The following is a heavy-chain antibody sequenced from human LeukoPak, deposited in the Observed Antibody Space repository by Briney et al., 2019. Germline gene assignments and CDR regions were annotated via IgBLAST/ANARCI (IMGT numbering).Heavy chain of an antibody. CDR3: ARGKIAAADWFDP. V-gene: IGHV1-3*01. CDR2: INAGNGNT. J-gene: IGHJ5*02. Sequence: ASVKVSCKASGYTFTTYAMHWVRQAPGQRLEWMGWINAGNGNTKYSQKFQGRVIITRDTSASKAYMELRSLRSEDTAVYYCARGKIAAADWFDPWGQGTLVTVSS. D-gene: IGHD6-13*01. CDR1: GYTFTTYA.